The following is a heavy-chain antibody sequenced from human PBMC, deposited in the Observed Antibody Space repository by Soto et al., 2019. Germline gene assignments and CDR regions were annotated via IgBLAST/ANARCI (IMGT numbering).Heavy chain of an antibody. CDR3: ARDKARLQLGGNYYYILDV. V-gene: IGHV1-69*12. CDR1: GGTFSTSA. J-gene: IGHJ6*02. Sequence: QVQLVQSGAEVKKPGSSVKVSCKASGGTFSTSAISWVRQAPGQGLEWVGGIMPVFPTPDYAQSFQGRVTMTADESTSTAYLELTSLRADDTAVYYCARDKARLQLGGNYYYILDVWGQGTAITVSS. CDR2: IMPVFPTP. D-gene: IGHD1-1*01.